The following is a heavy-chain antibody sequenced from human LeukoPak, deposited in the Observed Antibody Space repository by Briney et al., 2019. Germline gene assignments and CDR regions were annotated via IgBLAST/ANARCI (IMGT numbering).Heavy chain of an antibody. Sequence: PSETLSLTCSVFGDSINSHYWSWVRQAPGKGLEWIGYIFYSGNTNYSPSLKSRVTISVDPSKKQFSLRLTSVTTADTAVYYCARDGNPFDYWGQGILVTVSS. J-gene: IGHJ4*02. V-gene: IGHV4-59*11. CDR2: IFYSGNT. CDR1: GDSINSHY. CDR3: ARDGNPFDY.